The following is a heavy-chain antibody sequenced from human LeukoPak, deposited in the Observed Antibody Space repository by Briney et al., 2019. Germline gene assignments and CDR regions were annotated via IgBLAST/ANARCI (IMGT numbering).Heavy chain of an antibody. D-gene: IGHD3-22*01. CDR1: GFIFNTYV. Sequence: PGGSLRLSCAASGFIFNTYVMHWVRQAPGKGLEWLAFIRYDGSNKNYADSVKGRFTISRDNTKNSLYLQMNSLRAEDTAVYYCARVLSYDSSGYFGYWGQGTLVTVSS. V-gene: IGHV3-30*02. CDR3: ARVLSYDSSGYFGY. J-gene: IGHJ4*02. CDR2: IRYDGSNK.